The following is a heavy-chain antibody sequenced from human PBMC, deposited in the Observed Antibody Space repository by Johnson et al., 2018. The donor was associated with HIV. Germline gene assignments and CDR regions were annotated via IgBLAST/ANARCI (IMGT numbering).Heavy chain of an antibody. Sequence: VQLVESGGGLVQPGRSLRLSCATSGFTLSNYGIHWVRQAPGKGLEWVSYISTSGSTIYYADSVKGRFTISRDNAKKTLYLQMNSLRAEDTAVYYCAREKELRELVGANSNAFDIWGQGTMVTVSS. V-gene: IGHV3-48*04. CDR1: GFTLSNYG. CDR2: ISTSGSTI. D-gene: IGHD1-26*01. J-gene: IGHJ3*02. CDR3: AREKELRELVGANSNAFDI.